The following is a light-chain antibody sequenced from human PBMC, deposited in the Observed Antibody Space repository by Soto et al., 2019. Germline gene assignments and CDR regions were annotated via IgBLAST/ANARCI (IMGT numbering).Light chain of an antibody. Sequence: AIRMTQSPSSFSASTGDRVSITCRATQDIGSYLAWYHQIPGKAPKLLIYKASTLKSGVPSRFSGSGSGTEFTLTISSLQPDDFATYYCQHYNSYSEAFGQGTKVELK. CDR3: QHYNSYSEA. CDR1: QDIGSY. CDR2: KAS. J-gene: IGKJ1*01. V-gene: IGKV1-8*01.